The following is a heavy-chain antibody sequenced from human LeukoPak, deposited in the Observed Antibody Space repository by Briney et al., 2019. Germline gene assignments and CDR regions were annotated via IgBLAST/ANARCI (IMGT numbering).Heavy chain of an antibody. CDR1: GGTFSSYA. Sequence: GASVKVSCKASGGTFSSYAISWVRQAPGQGLEWMGGIIPIFGTANYAQKFQGRVTITADESTSTAYMELSSLRSEDTAVYYCARDVARYPPGMDGRGQGTTVTVSS. J-gene: IGHJ6*02. D-gene: IGHD2-15*01. V-gene: IGHV1-69*13. CDR2: IIPIFGTA. CDR3: ARDVARYPPGMDG.